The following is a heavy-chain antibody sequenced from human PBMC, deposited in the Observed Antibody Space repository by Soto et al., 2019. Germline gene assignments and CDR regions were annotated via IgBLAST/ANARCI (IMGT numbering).Heavy chain of an antibody. Sequence: QVQLVESGGGVVQPGRSLRLSCAASGFTFSSYGMHWVRQAPGKGLEWVAVISDEGSNKYYADALKGRFTISRDNSKNTLDLQMTSLRAADTAVYYCAKEWVYDTSGWSFDYWGQGTLVTVSS. CDR1: GFTFSSYG. D-gene: IGHD3-22*01. CDR2: ISDEGSNK. V-gene: IGHV3-30*18. J-gene: IGHJ4*02. CDR3: AKEWVYDTSGWSFDY.